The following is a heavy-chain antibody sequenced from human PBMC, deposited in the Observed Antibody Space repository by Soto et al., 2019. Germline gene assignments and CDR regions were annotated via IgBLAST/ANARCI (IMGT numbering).Heavy chain of an antibody. D-gene: IGHD5-12*01. CDR3: ARESSIVATIDSFDY. Sequence: ASVKVSCKASGYTFTSYGISWVRQTPGQGLEWMGWISAYNGNTNYAQKLQGRVTMTTDTSTSTAYMELRSLRSDDTAVYYCARESSIVATIDSFDYWGQGTPVTVSS. V-gene: IGHV1-18*04. CDR2: ISAYNGNT. J-gene: IGHJ4*02. CDR1: GYTFTSYG.